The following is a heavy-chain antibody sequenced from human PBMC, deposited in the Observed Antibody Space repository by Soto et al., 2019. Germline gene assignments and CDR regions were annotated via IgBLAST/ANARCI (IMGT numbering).Heavy chain of an antibody. J-gene: IGHJ6*02. CDR3: AATYCSGGSCYPIYYGMDV. CDR1: GFTFTSSA. Sequence: GASVKVSCKASGFTFTSSAVQWVRQARGQRLEWIGWIVVGSGNTNYAQKFQERVTITRDMSTSTAYMELSSLRSEDTAVYYCAATYCSGGSCYPIYYGMDVWGQGTTVTAP. D-gene: IGHD2-15*01. V-gene: IGHV1-58*01. CDR2: IVVGSGNT.